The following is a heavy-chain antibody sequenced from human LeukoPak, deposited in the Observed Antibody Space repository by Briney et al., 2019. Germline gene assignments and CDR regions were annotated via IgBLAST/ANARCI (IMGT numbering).Heavy chain of an antibody. CDR2: ISASGNT. CDR1: GGSISSYY. V-gene: IGHV4-4*07. Sequence: SETLSLTCTVSGGSISSYYWSWIGQPAGKGLEWIGRISASGNTNYNPSLKSRVTMSVDTSKNLFALKLSSVTAADTAVYYCARQGVATAIGYWGQGTLVTVSS. J-gene: IGHJ4*02. D-gene: IGHD2-21*02. CDR3: ARQGVATAIGY.